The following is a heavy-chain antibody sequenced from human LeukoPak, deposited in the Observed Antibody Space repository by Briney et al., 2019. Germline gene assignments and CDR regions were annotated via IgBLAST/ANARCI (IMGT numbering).Heavy chain of an antibody. Sequence: SETLSLTCTVSGGSISSYYWSWIRQPPGKGLEWIGYIYYSGSTNYNPSLKSRVTISVDTSKNQFSLKLSSVAAADTAVYYCARFTDSCGYYPSYYYYYMDVWGKGTTVTVSS. D-gene: IGHD3-22*01. CDR1: GGSISSYY. CDR3: ARFTDSCGYYPSYYYYYMDV. V-gene: IGHV4-59*01. CDR2: IYYSGST. J-gene: IGHJ6*03.